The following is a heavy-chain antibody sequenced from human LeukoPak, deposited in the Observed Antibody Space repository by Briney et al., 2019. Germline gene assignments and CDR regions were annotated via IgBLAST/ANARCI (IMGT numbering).Heavy chain of an antibody. V-gene: IGHV3-21*01. CDR1: GFTFSSYV. CDR2: ITGNSNYI. CDR3: ARVKFTDFDY. J-gene: IGHJ4*02. Sequence: PGGSLRLSCAASGFTFSSYVMNWVRQAPGKGLEWVSSITGNSNYIYYADSVKGRFTISRDNAKNSLYLQMSSLRAEDTAMYYCARVKFTDFDYWGQGTLVTVSS.